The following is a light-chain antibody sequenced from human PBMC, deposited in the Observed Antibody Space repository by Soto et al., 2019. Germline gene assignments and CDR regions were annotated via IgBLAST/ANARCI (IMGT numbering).Light chain of an antibody. CDR1: QSVSSSY. J-gene: IGKJ5*01. CDR3: QQYGSSPLT. V-gene: IGKV3-20*01. CDR2: GAS. Sequence: EIVLMQSPGTLSLTPEERATLSCRASQSVSSSYLAWYQQKPGQAPRLLIYGASSRATGIPDGFSGSGSGTDFTLTISRLEPEDFAVYYCQQYGSSPLTFGQGTRLEIK.